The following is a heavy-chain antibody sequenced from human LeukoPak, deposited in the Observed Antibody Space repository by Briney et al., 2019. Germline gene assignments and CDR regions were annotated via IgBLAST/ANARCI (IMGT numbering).Heavy chain of an antibody. CDR1: GVTFDDYG. CDR3: ARGYCSSTSCSFDY. D-gene: IGHD2-2*01. J-gene: IGHJ4*02. CDR2: INWNGGST. V-gene: IGHV3-20*04. Sequence: GGSLRLSCAASGVTFDDYGMSWVRQAPGKGLEWVSGINWNGGSTGYADSVKGRFTISRDNAKNSLYLQMNSLRAEDTALYYCARGYCSSTSCSFDYWGQGTLVTVSS.